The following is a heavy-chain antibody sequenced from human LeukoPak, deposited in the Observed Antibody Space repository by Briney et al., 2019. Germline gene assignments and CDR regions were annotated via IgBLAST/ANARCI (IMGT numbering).Heavy chain of an antibody. D-gene: IGHD3-3*01. V-gene: IGHV4-39*07. CDR1: GGSISSSSYY. Sequence: SETLSLTCTVSGGSISSSSYYWGWIRQPPGKGLEWIGSIYYSGSTYYNPSLKSRVTISVDTSKNQFSLKLSSVTAADTAVYYCARDREDYDFWSGYYAPQYNWFDPWGRGTLVTVSS. J-gene: IGHJ5*02. CDR2: IYYSGST. CDR3: ARDREDYDFWSGYYAPQYNWFDP.